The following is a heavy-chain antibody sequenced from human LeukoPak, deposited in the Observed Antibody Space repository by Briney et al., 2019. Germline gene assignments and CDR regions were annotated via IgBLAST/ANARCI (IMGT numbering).Heavy chain of an antibody. CDR1: GFTFSSYW. Sequence: PGGSLRLSCAASGFTFSSYWMHWVRQAPGKGLVWVSRINSDGSSTSYADSVKGRSTISRDNSKNTLYLQMNSLRAEDTAVYYCAGESGYDILTAQMDVWGKGTTVTISS. D-gene: IGHD3-9*01. V-gene: IGHV3-74*01. J-gene: IGHJ6*04. CDR2: INSDGSST. CDR3: AGESGYDILTAQMDV.